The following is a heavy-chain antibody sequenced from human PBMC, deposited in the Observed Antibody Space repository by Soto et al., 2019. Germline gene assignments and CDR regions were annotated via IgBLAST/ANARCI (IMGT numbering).Heavy chain of an antibody. Sequence: QVQLQESGPGLVKSSQNLSLTCTVSGGSISSDGNYWSWIRQHPGKGLELIGYIYYSRSTYYNPSLKSRVTISVDTSTNQCALKLNSVTAADTAVYYCARARMVRGIIYYYGMDVWGQGTTVTVSS. CDR2: IYYSRST. J-gene: IGHJ6*02. CDR1: GGSISSDGNY. D-gene: IGHD3-10*01. CDR3: ARARMVRGIIYYYGMDV. V-gene: IGHV4-31*03.